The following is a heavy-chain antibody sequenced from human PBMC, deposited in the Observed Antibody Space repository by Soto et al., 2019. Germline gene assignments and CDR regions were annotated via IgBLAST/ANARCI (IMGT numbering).Heavy chain of an antibody. V-gene: IGHV3-48*03. CDR2: ISSGGSTI. Sequence: GGSLRLSCATSGFTFSSYEMNWVRQAPGKGLEWVSYISSGGSTIYYADSVRGRFTISRDNAKNSLYLQMNSLRAEDTAVYYCARDDSGYPSYFHYWGQGTLVTVSS. J-gene: IGHJ4*02. CDR1: GFTFSSYE. D-gene: IGHD3-16*02. CDR3: ARDDSGYPSYFHY.